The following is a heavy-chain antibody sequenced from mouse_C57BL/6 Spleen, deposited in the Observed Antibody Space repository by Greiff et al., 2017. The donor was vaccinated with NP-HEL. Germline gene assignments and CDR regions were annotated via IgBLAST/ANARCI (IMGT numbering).Heavy chain of an antibody. D-gene: IGHD2-5*01. CDR1: GFTFSDYG. J-gene: IGHJ4*01. V-gene: IGHV5-17*01. CDR3: ARPGYSNYDY. Sequence: EVKLMESGGGLVKPGGSLKLSCAASGFTFSDYGMHWVRQAPEKGLEWVAYISSGSSTIYYADTVKGRFTISRDNAKNTLFLQMTSLRSEDTAMYYCARPGYSNYDYWGQGTSVTVSS. CDR2: ISSGSSTI.